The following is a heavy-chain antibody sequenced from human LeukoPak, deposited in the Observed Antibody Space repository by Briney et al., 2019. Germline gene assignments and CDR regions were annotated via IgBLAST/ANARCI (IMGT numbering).Heavy chain of an antibody. Sequence: SETLSLTCTVSGGSISSSNWWSWVRQPPGKGLEWIGEIYHSGSTNYNPSLKSRVTISVDKSKNQFSLKLSSVTAADTAVYYCARDRRYSSSWYTTNWFDPWGQGTLVTVSS. CDR2: IYHSGST. CDR1: GGSISSSNW. V-gene: IGHV4-4*02. J-gene: IGHJ5*02. CDR3: ARDRRYSSSWYTTNWFDP. D-gene: IGHD6-13*01.